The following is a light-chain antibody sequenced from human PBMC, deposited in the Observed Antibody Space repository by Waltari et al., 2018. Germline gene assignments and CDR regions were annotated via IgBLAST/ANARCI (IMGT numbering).Light chain of an antibody. CDR2: VNSDGTH. Sequence: QLVLTHSPPASASLGASIKLTCTLSSGHSSNIIACLQQQPEKGPRYLMKVNSDGTHSKGHGLLDLFSGSRSGAERYLTISNLQSEDEADYYCQTGGHGTWVFGGGTKVTVL. V-gene: IGLV4-69*01. CDR3: QTGGHGTWV. CDR1: SGHSSNI. J-gene: IGLJ3*02.